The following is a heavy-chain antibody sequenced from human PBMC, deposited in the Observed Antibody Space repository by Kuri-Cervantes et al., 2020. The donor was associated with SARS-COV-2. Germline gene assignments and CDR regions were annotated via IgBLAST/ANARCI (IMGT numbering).Heavy chain of an antibody. CDR2: ISGSGGST. Sequence: GESLKLSCAASEFTFSSYAMSWVRQAPGKGLECVSAISGSGGSTYYADSVKGRFTISRDNSKNTLYLQMNSLRAEDTAVYYCAKMSKPGQWRPDFDYWGQGTLVTVSS. V-gene: IGHV3-23*01. CDR1: EFTFSSYA. CDR3: AKMSKPGQWRPDFDY. J-gene: IGHJ4*02. D-gene: IGHD6-19*01.